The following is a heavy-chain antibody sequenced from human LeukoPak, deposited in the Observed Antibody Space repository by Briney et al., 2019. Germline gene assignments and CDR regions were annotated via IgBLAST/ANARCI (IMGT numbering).Heavy chain of an antibody. J-gene: IGHJ4*02. CDR1: GFTFTDHY. CDR3: VREGEGPLSKDFDY. CDR2: IGPHSTFT. Sequence: ASVKVSCKSSGFTFTDHYIHWVRQAPGQGLEWMGYIGPHSTFTSSPQEFQGRVTMTRNTSMTTAYMELTRLTSDDTAVYYCVREGEGPLSKDFDYWGQGTLVTVSS. V-gene: IGHV1-2*02. D-gene: IGHD2/OR15-2a*01.